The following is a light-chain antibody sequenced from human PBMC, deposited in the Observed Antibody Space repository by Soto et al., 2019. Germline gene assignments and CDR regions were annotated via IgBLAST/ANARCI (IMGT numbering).Light chain of an antibody. CDR2: DAS. CDR1: QSISSW. CDR3: QKFTSAPFT. J-gene: IGKJ4*01. Sequence: IQMTQSPSTLSASVGDRVTITCRASQSISSWLAWYQQKPGKAPKLLIYDASSLESGVPSRFSGSGSGTDFTLTISSLQPEDVAIYYCQKFTSAPFTFGGGTKVDIK. V-gene: IGKV1-5*01.